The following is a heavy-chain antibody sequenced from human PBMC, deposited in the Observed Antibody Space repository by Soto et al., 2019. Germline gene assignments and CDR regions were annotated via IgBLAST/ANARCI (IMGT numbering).Heavy chain of an antibody. J-gene: IGHJ4*02. CDR3: ARDMGGSRVADY. V-gene: IGHV1-46*01. Sequence: QVQLVQSGAEVKKPGASVKLSCKASGYTFTSYYMHWVRQAPGQGLDWMGIINPSGGTTTYAQKFQGRVTMTGDKSTSTVYMELSSLRSEDTAVYYCARDMGGSRVADYWGQGTLVTVSS. CDR2: INPSGGTT. CDR1: GYTFTSYY. D-gene: IGHD3-16*01.